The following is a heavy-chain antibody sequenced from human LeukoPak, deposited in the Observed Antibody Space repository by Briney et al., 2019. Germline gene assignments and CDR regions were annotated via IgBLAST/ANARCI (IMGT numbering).Heavy chain of an antibody. Sequence: GGSLRLSCAASGFTVSSNYMSWVRQAPGKGLERVSLLYSAGATYYADSVKGRFTISRDNSKNTLYLQMNSLRVEDTAVYYCASGGTGARKFYSDPFHHWGQGTLVTVSS. D-gene: IGHD2-15*01. CDR1: GFTVSSNY. J-gene: IGHJ4*02. CDR2: LYSAGAT. CDR3: ASGGTGARKFYSDPFHH. V-gene: IGHV3-53*01.